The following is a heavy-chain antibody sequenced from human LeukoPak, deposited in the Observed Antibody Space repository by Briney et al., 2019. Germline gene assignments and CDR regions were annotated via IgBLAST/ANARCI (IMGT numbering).Heavy chain of an antibody. CDR3: AKQTITGAPLDW. J-gene: IGHJ4*02. Sequence: PGGSLRLSCAGSGFTFSRYAMTWARQAPGKGLQWVSAISPSSGSIYYADSVKGRFTISRDNSKNILYLQMDSLRADDTAVYYCAKQTITGAPLDWWGQGTLVTVSS. V-gene: IGHV3-23*01. D-gene: IGHD1-14*01. CDR2: ISPSSGSI. CDR1: GFTFSRYA.